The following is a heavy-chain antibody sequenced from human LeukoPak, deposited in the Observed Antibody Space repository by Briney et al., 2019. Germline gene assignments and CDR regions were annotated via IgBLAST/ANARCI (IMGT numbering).Heavy chain of an antibody. V-gene: IGHV4-31*03. CDR3: TRAILTLVDGVIITGSWFDP. CDR1: GGSISRDGYY. Sequence: SETLSLTCTVSGGSISRDGYYWTWVRQVPGKGLEWIGDIDDSGTTHYTSSLKSRLLISIDKSSNQFSLSLSSVTVADTAVYYCTRAILTLVDGVIITGSWFDPWGQGALVIVSS. J-gene: IGHJ5*02. CDR2: IDDSGTT. D-gene: IGHD3-10*01.